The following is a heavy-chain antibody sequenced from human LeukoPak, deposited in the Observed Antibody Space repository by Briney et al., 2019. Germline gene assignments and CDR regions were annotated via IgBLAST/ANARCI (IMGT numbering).Heavy chain of an antibody. J-gene: IGHJ2*01. CDR2: IIPILGIA. V-gene: IGHV1-69*04. D-gene: IGHD2-21*02. CDR1: GGTFSSYA. Sequence: SVKVSCKASGGTFSSYAISWVRQAPGQGLEWMGRIIPILGIANYAQKFQGRVTITADKSTSTAYMELSSLRSEDTAVYYCARDHAKPKAYCGGDCYYWYFDLWGRGTLVTVSS. CDR3: ARDHAKPKAYCGGDCYYWYFDL.